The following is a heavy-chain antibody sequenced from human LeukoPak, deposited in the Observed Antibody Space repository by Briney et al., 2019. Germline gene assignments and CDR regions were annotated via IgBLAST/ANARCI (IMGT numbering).Heavy chain of an antibody. CDR3: ARDRGGSGDFDS. CDR2: INPGNGDT. J-gene: IGHJ4*02. Sequence: ASVKVSCKASGYTFSNYAMHWVRQAPGQRPEWMGWINPGNGDTKYSQELQDRVTITRDTSATTAYMELSSLISDDMAVYYCARDRGGSGDFDSWGQGTLVTVSS. V-gene: IGHV1-3*03. D-gene: IGHD3-10*01. CDR1: GYTFSNYA.